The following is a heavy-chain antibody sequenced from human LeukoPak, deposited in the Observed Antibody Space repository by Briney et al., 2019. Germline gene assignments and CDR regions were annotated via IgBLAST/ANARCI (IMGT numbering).Heavy chain of an antibody. V-gene: IGHV3-23*01. CDR3: AKGGGYEAQYYYYYLDV. D-gene: IGHD5-12*01. CDR1: SFTFSSYV. Sequence: GGSLRLSCGASSFTFSSYVMSWVRQAPGKGLEWVSTVSTTGGSTYYADSVKGRFTISRDNSKNTLYLQMKSLRAVDTAVYYCAKGGGYEAQYYYYYLDVWGKGTTVTISS. CDR2: VSTTGGST. J-gene: IGHJ6*03.